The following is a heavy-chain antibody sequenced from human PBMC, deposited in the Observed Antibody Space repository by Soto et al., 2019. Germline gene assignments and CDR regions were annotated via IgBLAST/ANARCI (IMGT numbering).Heavy chain of an antibody. J-gene: IGHJ5*02. CDR1: GGSISSYY. CDR3: ARDLGYCTNGVCYYQNWFDP. V-gene: IGHV4-59*01. CDR2: IYYSGST. D-gene: IGHD2-8*01. Sequence: PSETLSLTCTVSGGSISSYYWSWIRQPPGKGLEWIGYIYYSGSTNYNPSLKSRVTISVDTSKNQFSLKLSSVTAADTAVYYCARDLGYCTNGVCYYQNWFDPWGQGTLVTVS.